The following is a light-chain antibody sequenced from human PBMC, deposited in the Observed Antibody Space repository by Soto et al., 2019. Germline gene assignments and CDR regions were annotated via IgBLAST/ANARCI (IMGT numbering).Light chain of an antibody. CDR2: AAS. Sequence: DIQMTQSPSSLSASVGDRVTITCRASQGISNYLAWYQQKPGKVPKLLIYAASILQSGVPSRFSGSGSGTDFFLPISSLQPEDVATNFCQKNDSAPHTFGRGTKLQIK. J-gene: IGKJ2*01. V-gene: IGKV1-27*01. CDR1: QGISNY. CDR3: QKNDSAPHT.